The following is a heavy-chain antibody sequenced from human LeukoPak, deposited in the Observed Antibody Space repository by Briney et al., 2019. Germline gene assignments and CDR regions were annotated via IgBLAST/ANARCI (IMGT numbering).Heavy chain of an antibody. Sequence: GGSLRLSCAASGFTFSSYAMHWVRQAPGRGLEWVAVISYDGSNKYYADSVKGRFTISRDNSKNTLYLQMNSLRAEDTAVYYCARIAMGGGEPVDYWGQGTLVTVSS. V-gene: IGHV3-30*04. CDR1: GFTFSSYA. CDR2: ISYDGSNK. J-gene: IGHJ4*02. D-gene: IGHD2-21*01. CDR3: ARIAMGGGEPVDY.